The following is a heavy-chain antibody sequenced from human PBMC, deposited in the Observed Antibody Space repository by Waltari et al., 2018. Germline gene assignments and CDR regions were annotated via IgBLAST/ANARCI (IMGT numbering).Heavy chain of an antibody. V-gene: IGHV1-46*01. CDR2: INPSGGST. CDR3: ARVGVDYYDSSGYYAFDI. J-gene: IGHJ3*02. CDR1: GYTFTSYY. Sequence: QVQLVQSGAEVKKPGASVKVSCKASGYTFTSYYMHWVRQAPGQGLEWMGIINPSGGSTSYAQKFQGRVTMTRDTSTSTVYMELSSLRSEDTAVYYCARVGVDYYDSSGYYAFDIWGQGTMVTVSS. D-gene: IGHD3-22*01.